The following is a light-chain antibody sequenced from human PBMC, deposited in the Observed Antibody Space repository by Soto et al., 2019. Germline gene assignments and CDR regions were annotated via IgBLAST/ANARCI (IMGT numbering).Light chain of an antibody. Sequence: QSVLTQPPSASGTPGQRVTISCSGSSSNIGRNTVNWYQQFPGTAPKLLIYSNNQRPSGVPDRFSGSKSGTSASLAISGLQSEDEADYYCATWDDSPRWVFGGGTQLTVL. J-gene: IGLJ3*02. V-gene: IGLV1-44*01. CDR3: ATWDDSPRWV. CDR1: SSNIGRNT. CDR2: SNN.